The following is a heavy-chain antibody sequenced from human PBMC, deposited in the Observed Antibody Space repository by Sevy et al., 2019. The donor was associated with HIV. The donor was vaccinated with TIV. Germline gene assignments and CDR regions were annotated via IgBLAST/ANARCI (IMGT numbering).Heavy chain of an antibody. J-gene: IGHJ4*02. CDR1: GYSFTSHW. CDR3: ATSRSGYFDSSGYYIY. D-gene: IGHD3-22*01. CDR2: IYPDDSET. V-gene: IGHV5-51*01. Sequence: GESLKISCEGSGYSFTSHWIGWVRHMPGKGLEWMGIIYPDDSETRYSQSFQGQVTFSADKSISTAYLQWSSRKASDTAMYYRATSRSGYFDSSGYYIYWGQGTMVTVSS.